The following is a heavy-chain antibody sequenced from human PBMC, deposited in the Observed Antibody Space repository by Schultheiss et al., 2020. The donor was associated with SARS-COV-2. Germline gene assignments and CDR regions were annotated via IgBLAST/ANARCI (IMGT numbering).Heavy chain of an antibody. V-gene: IGHV1-69*06. CDR2: IIPIFGTA. Sequence: SVKVSCKASGGTFSSYAISWVRQAPGQGLEWMGGIIPIFGTANYAQKFQGRVTITADKSTSTAYMELSSLRSEDTAVYYCAREPGYCSGGSCYSNFDYWGQGTLVTVSS. J-gene: IGHJ4*02. CDR1: GGTFSSYA. D-gene: IGHD2-15*01. CDR3: AREPGYCSGGSCYSNFDY.